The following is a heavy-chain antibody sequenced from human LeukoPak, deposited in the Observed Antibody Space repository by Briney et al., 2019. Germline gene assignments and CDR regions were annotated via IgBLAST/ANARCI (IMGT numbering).Heavy chain of an antibody. CDR2: ISSSGTYI. Sequence: GGSLRLSCVASGFTFSRYSMNWVRQAPGKGLEWVSSISSSGTYIYYADSMKGRFTLSRDNAKNSLYLQMNSLRAEDTALYHCARGSNYDILTGYPYWGQGTLVTVSS. J-gene: IGHJ4*02. CDR1: GFTFSRYS. D-gene: IGHD3-9*01. V-gene: IGHV3-21*04. CDR3: ARGSNYDILTGYPY.